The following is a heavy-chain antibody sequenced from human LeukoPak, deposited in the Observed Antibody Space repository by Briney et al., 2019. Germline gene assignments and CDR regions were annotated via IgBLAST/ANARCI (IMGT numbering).Heavy chain of an antibody. D-gene: IGHD3-22*01. Sequence: GGSLRLSCAASGFTFSSYAMHWVRQAPGKGLEWVAVISYDGSNKYHADSVKGRFTISRDNSKNTLYLQMNSLRAEDTAVYYCARGKSGYYTSYYFDYWGQGTLVTVSS. J-gene: IGHJ4*02. CDR1: GFTFSSYA. V-gene: IGHV3-30-3*01. CDR2: ISYDGSNK. CDR3: ARGKSGYYTSYYFDY.